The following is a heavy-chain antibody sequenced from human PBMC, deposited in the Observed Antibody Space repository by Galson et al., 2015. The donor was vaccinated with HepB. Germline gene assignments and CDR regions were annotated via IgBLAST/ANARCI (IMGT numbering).Heavy chain of an antibody. CDR2: INRNGGGT. Sequence: SLRLSCAASGFTFDDLGMSWVRQGPGKGLEWVSGINRNGGGTGYADSVKGRFTISRDNAKNSLYLQMNSLRAEDTALYHCARIRGYCSGSSCYSLQLDAFDIWGQGTLVTVSS. D-gene: IGHD2-15*01. V-gene: IGHV3-20*01. CDR1: GFTFDDLG. J-gene: IGHJ3*02. CDR3: ARIRGYCSGSSCYSLQLDAFDI.